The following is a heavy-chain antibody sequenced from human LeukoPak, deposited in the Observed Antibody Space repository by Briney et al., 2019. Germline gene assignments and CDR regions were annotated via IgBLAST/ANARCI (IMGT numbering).Heavy chain of an antibody. CDR2: ISYDGSNK. V-gene: IGHV3-30-3*01. Sequence: PGGSLRLSCAASGFTFSSYAMHWVRQAPGKGLEWVAVISYDGSNKYYADSVKGRFTISRDNSKSTLYLQMNSLRAEDTAVYYCARDFSLGYYDSSGYSWVNYWGQGTLVTVSS. CDR3: ARDFSLGYYDSSGYSWVNY. J-gene: IGHJ4*02. CDR1: GFTFSSYA. D-gene: IGHD3-22*01.